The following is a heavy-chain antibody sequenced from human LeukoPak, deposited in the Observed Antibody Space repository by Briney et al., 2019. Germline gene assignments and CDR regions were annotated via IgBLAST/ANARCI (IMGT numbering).Heavy chain of an antibody. CDR2: INHSGST. CDR1: GGPFSDYY. CDR3: ARGEGARDGYNYAGPFYFDY. D-gene: IGHD5-24*01. Sequence: SETLSLTCAVYGGPFSDYYWSWIRQPPGKELEWIGKINHSGSTNYSPSLKSRVTISIDTSKNQFSLKLNSMTAADTAVYYCARGEGARDGYNYAGPFYFDYWGHGTLVTVSS. V-gene: IGHV4-34*01. J-gene: IGHJ4*01.